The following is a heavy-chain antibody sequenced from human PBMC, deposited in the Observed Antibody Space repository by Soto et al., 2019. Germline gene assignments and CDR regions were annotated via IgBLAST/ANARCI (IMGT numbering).Heavy chain of an antibody. V-gene: IGHV1-3*01. Sequence: ASVKVSCKACGYTFTSYAMHWVRQAPGQRLEWMGWINAGNGNTKYSQKFQGRVTITRDTSASTAYMELSSLRSEDTAVYYCARSLGYLTVVFDYWGQGTLVTVSS. CDR1: GYTFTSYA. J-gene: IGHJ4*02. D-gene: IGHD2-2*03. CDR2: INAGNGNT. CDR3: ARSLGYLTVVFDY.